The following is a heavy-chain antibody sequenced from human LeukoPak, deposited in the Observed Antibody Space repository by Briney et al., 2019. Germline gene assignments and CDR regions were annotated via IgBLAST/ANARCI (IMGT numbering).Heavy chain of an antibody. CDR1: GGTFSSYA. D-gene: IGHD2-2*01. CDR3: ARTPSAAPYYFDY. J-gene: IGHJ4*02. V-gene: IGHV1-69*01. Sequence: SVKVSCKASGGTFSSYAISWERQAPGQGLEWMGGIIPIFGTANYAQKFQGRVTITADESTSTAYMELSSLRSEDTAVYYCARTPSAAPYYFDYWGQGTLVTVSS. CDR2: IIPIFGTA.